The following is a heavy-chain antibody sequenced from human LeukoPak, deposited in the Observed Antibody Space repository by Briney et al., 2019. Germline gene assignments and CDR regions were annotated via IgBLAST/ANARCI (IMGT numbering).Heavy chain of an antibody. Sequence: SDTLSLTCTVSGGSVNSGNYYWSWIRQPPGKGLEWIGYIYDSGSTKYNPSLKSRVTISEDTSKNQFSLKLRFVTAAGTAVYYCARAPEVYDSTSYGGGWLDPWGQGIRVTVSS. V-gene: IGHV4-61*01. CDR2: IYDSGST. J-gene: IGHJ5*02. CDR3: ARAPEVYDSTSYGGGWLDP. D-gene: IGHD3-22*01. CDR1: GGSVNSGNYY.